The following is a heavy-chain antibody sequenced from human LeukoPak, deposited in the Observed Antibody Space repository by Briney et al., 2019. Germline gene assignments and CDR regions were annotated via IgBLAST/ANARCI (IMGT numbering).Heavy chain of an antibody. V-gene: IGHV3-9*01. CDR1: GSTFDDYA. Sequence: GGSLRLSCAASGSTFDDYAMHWVRQAPGKGLEWVSGISWNSGSIDYADSVKGRFSISRDNAKNSLYLQMNSLRAEDTALYYCTKARRRGSAYYFDYWGQGTLVTVSS. CDR3: TKARRRGSAYYFDY. J-gene: IGHJ4*02. CDR2: ISWNSGSI.